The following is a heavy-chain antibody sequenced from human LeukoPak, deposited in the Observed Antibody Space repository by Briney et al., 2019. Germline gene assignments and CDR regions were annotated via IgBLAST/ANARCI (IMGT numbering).Heavy chain of an antibody. CDR3: ARGFLITMIPPDI. CDR2: IYYSGST. D-gene: IGHD3-22*01. J-gene: IGHJ3*02. CDR1: GGSISSYY. Sequence: SETLSLTCTVSGGSISSYYWSWIRQPPGKGLEWIGYIYYSGSTNYNPSLKSRVTISVDTSKNQFSLKLSSVTAADTAVYYCARGFLITMIPPDIWGQGTMVTVPS. V-gene: IGHV4-59*01.